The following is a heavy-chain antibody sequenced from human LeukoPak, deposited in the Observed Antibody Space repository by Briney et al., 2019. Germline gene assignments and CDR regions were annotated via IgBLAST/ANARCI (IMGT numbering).Heavy chain of an antibody. D-gene: IGHD1-1*01. CDR2: VRYDQSAT. CDR3: AIGGTDDWKRFDS. J-gene: IGHJ4*02. Sequence: GGSLRLSCAASGFNFSIYGMHWVRQAPGKGLEWVTFVRYDQSATVYADSVQGRFTVSRDTSKNTMSLQMHSLRGEDTAVYYCAIGGTDDWKRFDSWGQGTLVTVSP. V-gene: IGHV3-30*02. CDR1: GFNFSIYG.